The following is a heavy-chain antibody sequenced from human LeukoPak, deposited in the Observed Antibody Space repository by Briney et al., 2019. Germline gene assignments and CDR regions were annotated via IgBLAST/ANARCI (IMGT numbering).Heavy chain of an antibody. Sequence: GSSVKVSCKASGGTFSSYAISWVRQAPGQGLEWMGGIIPIFGTANYAQKFQGRVTVTADKSTSTAYMELSSLRSEDTAVYYCASTVTRYFDYWGQGTLVTVSS. CDR3: ASTVTRYFDY. CDR2: IIPIFGTA. V-gene: IGHV1-69*06. D-gene: IGHD4-17*01. J-gene: IGHJ4*02. CDR1: GGTFSSYA.